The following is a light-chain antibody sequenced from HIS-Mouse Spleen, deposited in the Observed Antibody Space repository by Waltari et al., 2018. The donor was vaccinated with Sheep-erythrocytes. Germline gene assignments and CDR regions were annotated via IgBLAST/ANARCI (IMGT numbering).Light chain of an antibody. J-gene: IGLJ1*01. CDR2: DVS. V-gene: IGLV2-11*01. CDR3: CSYAGSYNHV. Sequence: QSALTQPRSVSGSPGQSVTISCTGTSSDVGGYNYVSWYQQHPGKPPKLMIYDVSKRPSGVPCRFSGSKSGNTASLTISGLQAEDEADYYCCSYAGSYNHVFATGTKVTVL. CDR1: SSDVGGYNY.